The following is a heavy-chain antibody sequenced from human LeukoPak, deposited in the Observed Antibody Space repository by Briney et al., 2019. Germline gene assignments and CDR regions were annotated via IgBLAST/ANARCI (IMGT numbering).Heavy chain of an antibody. CDR3: AITPAGSGSHHYYYMDV. CDR1: GGSISSGDYY. V-gene: IGHV4-30-4*08. CDR2: IYYSGST. J-gene: IGHJ6*03. D-gene: IGHD3-10*01. Sequence: SQTLSLTCTVSGGSISSGDYYWSWIRQPPGKGLEWIGYIYYSGSTYYNPSLKSRVTISVDTSKNQFSLKLSSVTAADTAVYYCAITPAGSGSHHYYYMDVWGKGTTVTVSS.